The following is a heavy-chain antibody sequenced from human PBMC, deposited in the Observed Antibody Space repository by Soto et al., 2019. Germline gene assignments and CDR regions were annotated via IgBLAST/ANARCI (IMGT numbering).Heavy chain of an antibody. Sequence: QVQLVQSGAEVKKPGASVKVSCKASGYTFTNYGISWVRQAPGQGLEWMGWISAYNGNTKYAQKLQGRVTMTTDTATSTAYMELRSLRSDDTAVYYCVRDRRDQLLLNNWFDPWGQGTLVTVSS. J-gene: IGHJ5*02. CDR3: VRDRRDQLLLNNWFDP. V-gene: IGHV1-18*01. CDR2: ISAYNGNT. CDR1: GYTFTNYG. D-gene: IGHD2-15*01.